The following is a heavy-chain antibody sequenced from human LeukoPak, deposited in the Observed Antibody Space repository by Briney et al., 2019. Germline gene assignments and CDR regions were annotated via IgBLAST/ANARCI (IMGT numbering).Heavy chain of an antibody. V-gene: IGHV3-11*01. Sequence: SGGSLRLSCAASGFIFSDYYMSWIRQAPGKGLEWVSYISSGGSSIYYADSVKGRFTISRDNAKNSLYLQMNSLRAEDTAVYYCARDRAIAVDVGVDYWGQGTLVTVSS. J-gene: IGHJ4*02. CDR2: ISSGGSSI. D-gene: IGHD6-19*01. CDR1: GFIFSDYY. CDR3: ARDRAIAVDVGVDY.